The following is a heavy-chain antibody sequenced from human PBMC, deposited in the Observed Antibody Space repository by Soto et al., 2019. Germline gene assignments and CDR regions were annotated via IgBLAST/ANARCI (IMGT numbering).Heavy chain of an antibody. D-gene: IGHD3-10*01. CDR2: IYHSGST. Sequence: SETLSLTCAVSGGSISSGGYSWSWIRQPPGKGLEWIGYIYHSGSTYYNPSPKSRVTISVDRSKNQFSLKLSSVTAADTAVYYCARGAPVFIPHWGQGTLVTVSS. J-gene: IGHJ1*01. V-gene: IGHV4-30-2*01. CDR1: GGSISSGGYS. CDR3: ARGAPVFIPH.